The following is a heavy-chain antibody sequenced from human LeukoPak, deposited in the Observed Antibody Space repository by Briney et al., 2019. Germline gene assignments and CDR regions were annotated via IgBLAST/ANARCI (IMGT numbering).Heavy chain of an antibody. D-gene: IGHD4-23*01. CDR1: GFTFSSYW. Sequence: GGSLRLSCAASGFTFSSYWMHWVRQAPGKGLVWVSRSNSDGSSTSYADSVKGRFTISRDNAEKTLYLQMNSLRAGDTAVYYCAKGARGVTPVYYSDYWGQGILVTVSS. V-gene: IGHV3-74*01. CDR2: SNSDGSST. J-gene: IGHJ4*02. CDR3: AKGARGVTPVYYSDY.